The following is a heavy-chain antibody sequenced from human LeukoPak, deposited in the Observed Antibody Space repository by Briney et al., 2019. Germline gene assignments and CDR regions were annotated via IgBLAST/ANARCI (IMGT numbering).Heavy chain of an antibody. V-gene: IGHV1-8*01. CDR2: MNPNSGNT. Sequence: GASVKVSCKASGYTFTSYDINWVRQATGQGLEWMGWMNPNSGNTGYAQKFQGRVTMTRNTSISTAYMELSSLRSEDTAVYYCARVHSSSWYDDYYYYMDVWGKGTTVTVSS. D-gene: IGHD6-13*01. CDR3: ARVHSSSWYDDYYYYMDV. J-gene: IGHJ6*03. CDR1: GYTFTSYD.